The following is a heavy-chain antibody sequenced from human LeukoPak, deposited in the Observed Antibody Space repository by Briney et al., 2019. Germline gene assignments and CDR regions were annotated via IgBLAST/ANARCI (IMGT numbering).Heavy chain of an antibody. Sequence: SVKVSCKASGGTFSNYAISWVRQAPGQGLEWMGGIIPIFGTANYAQKFQGRVTITADESTSTAYMELSSLRSEDTAVYYCASIEYYDILTGYSRPYYYYGMDVWGQGTTVTVSS. J-gene: IGHJ6*02. CDR2: IIPIFGTA. CDR3: ASIEYYDILTGYSRPYYYYGMDV. V-gene: IGHV1-69*13. CDR1: GGTFSNYA. D-gene: IGHD3-9*01.